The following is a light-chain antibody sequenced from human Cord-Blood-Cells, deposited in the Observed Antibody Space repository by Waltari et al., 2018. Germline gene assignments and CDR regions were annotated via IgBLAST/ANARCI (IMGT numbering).Light chain of an antibody. CDR3: QQRSNWPLT. J-gene: IGKJ4*01. CDR1: QSVSSY. CDR2: DAS. V-gene: IGKV3-11*01. Sequence: ETVLTQTPHTLSLPPRERATLSCRASQSVSSYLAWYQQKPGQAPRLLIYDASNRATGIPARFSGSGSGTDFTLTISSLEPEDFAVYYCQQRSNWPLTFGGGTKVEIK.